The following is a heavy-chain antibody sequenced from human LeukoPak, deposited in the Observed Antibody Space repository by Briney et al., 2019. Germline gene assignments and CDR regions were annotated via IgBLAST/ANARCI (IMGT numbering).Heavy chain of an antibody. J-gene: IGHJ4*02. CDR2: IFSSGPT. CDR3: AISGLGFGEFRGLDY. CDR1: GFTFSTYS. D-gene: IGHD3-10*01. V-gene: IGHV3-53*01. Sequence: GGSLRLSCTASGFTFSTYSMNWVRQAPGKGLEWVSVIFSSGPTYYADSVKGRFTISRDTSKNALYLQMNSLRAEDTAVYYCAISGLGFGEFRGLDYWGQGTLVTVSS.